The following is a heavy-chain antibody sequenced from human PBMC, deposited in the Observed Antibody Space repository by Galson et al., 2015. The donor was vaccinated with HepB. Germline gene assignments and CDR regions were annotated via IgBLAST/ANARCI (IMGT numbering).Heavy chain of an antibody. CDR3: ARSIAVAGDY. J-gene: IGHJ4*02. Sequence: SVKVSCKASGYTFTSYYMNWVRQAPGQGLEWMGIINPSGGSTSYAQKFQGRFTITRDTSTSTVYMEVSSLGSEDTAVYYCARSIAVAGDYWGQGSLFTVSS. CDR2: INPSGGST. CDR1: GYTFTSYY. D-gene: IGHD6-19*01. V-gene: IGHV1-46*03.